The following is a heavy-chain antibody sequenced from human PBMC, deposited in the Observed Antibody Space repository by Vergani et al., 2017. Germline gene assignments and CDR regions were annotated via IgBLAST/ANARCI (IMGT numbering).Heavy chain of an antibody. D-gene: IGHD5-18*01. J-gene: IGHJ2*01. CDR1: GFTFSSYG. Sequence: QVQLVESGGGVVQPGRSLRLSCAASGFTFSSYGMHWVRQAPGKGLEWVAVIWYDGSNKYYADSVKGRFTISRDNYKNTLYLQMNSLGAEDTAVYYCAIDSSVKSTAIEYLYFDLWGRGTLVTVSS. CDR2: IWYDGSNK. V-gene: IGHV3-33*01. CDR3: AIDSSVKSTAIEYLYFDL.